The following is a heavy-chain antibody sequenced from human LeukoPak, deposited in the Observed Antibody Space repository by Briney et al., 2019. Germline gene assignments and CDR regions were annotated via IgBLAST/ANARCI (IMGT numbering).Heavy chain of an antibody. D-gene: IGHD3-22*01. CDR1: GGTFSSYA. CDR3: ARDRYYYDSSGLLDY. V-gene: IGHV1-69*13. CDR2: IIPIFGTA. J-gene: IGHJ4*02. Sequence: SVKVSCKASGGTFSSYAISWVRQAPGQGLEWMGGIIPIFGTANYAQKFQGRVTITADESTSTAYMELSSLRSGDTAVYYCARDRYYYDSSGLLDYWGQGTLVTVSS.